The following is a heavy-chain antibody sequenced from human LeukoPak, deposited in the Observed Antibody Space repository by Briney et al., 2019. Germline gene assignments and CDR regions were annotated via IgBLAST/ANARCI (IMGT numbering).Heavy chain of an antibody. V-gene: IGHV1-24*01. CDR2: FDPEDGET. D-gene: IGHD2-15*01. CDR3: ATGDCSGGSCYPYFDY. CDR1: GYTFTSYD. J-gene: IGHJ4*02. Sequence: ASVKVSCKASGYTFTSYDINWVRQATGQGLEWMGGFDPEDGETIYAQKFQGRVTMTEDTSTDTAYMELSSLRSEDTAVYYCATGDCSGGSCYPYFDYWGQGTLVTVSS.